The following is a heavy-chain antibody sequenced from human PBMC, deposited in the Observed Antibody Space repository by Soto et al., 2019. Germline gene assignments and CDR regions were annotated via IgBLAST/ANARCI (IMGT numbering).Heavy chain of an antibody. CDR1: GFTFSSYA. D-gene: IGHD6-19*01. V-gene: IGHV3-23*01. Sequence: EVQLLESGGGLVQPGGSLRLSCAASGFTFSSYAMNWVRQAPGKGLEWVSVISGSGGSTYYADSVKGRFTISRDNSKDTLYLQRNALRVEDTAVYYCASRSSGWDFDYWGQGTLVTVSS. CDR2: ISGSGGST. J-gene: IGHJ4*02. CDR3: ASRSSGWDFDY.